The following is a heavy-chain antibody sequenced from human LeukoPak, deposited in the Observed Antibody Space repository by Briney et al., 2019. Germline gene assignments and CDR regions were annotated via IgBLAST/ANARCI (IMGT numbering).Heavy chain of an antibody. CDR2: INTDGTVT. CDR1: GFTFSKYW. CDR3: ATKQWLAPPPDS. D-gene: IGHD6-19*01. Sequence: PVGSLRLSCAASGFTFSKYWMLWVRQAPGKGLESVSRINTDGTVTTYADSVKGRFTVSRDNADNTMFLQMNSVRDEDTAVYYCATKQWLAPPPDSWGQGTPVTVSS. V-gene: IGHV3-74*01. J-gene: IGHJ4*02.